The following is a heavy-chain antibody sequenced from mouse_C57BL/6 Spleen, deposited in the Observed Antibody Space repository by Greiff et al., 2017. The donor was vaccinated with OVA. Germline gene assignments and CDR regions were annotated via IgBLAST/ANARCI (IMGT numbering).Heavy chain of an antibody. CDR3: AREGYGSHWYFDV. V-gene: IGHV1-52*01. CDR2: IDPSDSET. Sequence: VQLQQPGAELVRPGSSVKLSCKASGYTFTSYWMHWVKQRPIQGLEWIGNIDPSDSETHYNQKFKDKATLTVDKSSSTAYMQLSSLTSEDSAVYYCAREGYGSHWYFDVWGTGTTVTVSS. D-gene: IGHD1-1*01. CDR1: GYTFTSYW. J-gene: IGHJ1*03.